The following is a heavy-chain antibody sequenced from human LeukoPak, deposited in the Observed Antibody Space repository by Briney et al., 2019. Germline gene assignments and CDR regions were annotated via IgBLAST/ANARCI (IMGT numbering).Heavy chain of an antibody. CDR1: GFTFNSYG. J-gene: IGHJ3*02. V-gene: IGHV3-23*01. CDR3: AKEGSSGSYSRGAFDI. CDR2: ISGSGGST. D-gene: IGHD1-26*01. Sequence: GGSLRLSCAASGFTFNSYGMSWVRQAPGKGMEWVSAISGSGGSTYYADSVKGRFTISRDNSKNTLYLQMNSLRAEDTAVYYCAKEGSSGSYSRGAFDIWGQGTMVTVSS.